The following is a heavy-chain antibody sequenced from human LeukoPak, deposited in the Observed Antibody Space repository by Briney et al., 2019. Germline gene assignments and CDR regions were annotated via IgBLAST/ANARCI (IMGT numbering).Heavy chain of an antibody. CDR1: GYSFTSYW. J-gene: IGHJ6*02. CDR2: IYPGDSDT. V-gene: IGHV5-51*01. Sequence: GESLKISCKGSGYSFTSYWIGWVRQMPGKGLEWMGIIYPGDSDTRYSPSFQGQVTISADKSISTAYLQWSSLKASDTAMYYCASSRSHKTGDYYYYYGMDVWGQGTTVTVSS. CDR3: ASSRSHKTGDYYYYYGMDV. D-gene: IGHD6-13*01.